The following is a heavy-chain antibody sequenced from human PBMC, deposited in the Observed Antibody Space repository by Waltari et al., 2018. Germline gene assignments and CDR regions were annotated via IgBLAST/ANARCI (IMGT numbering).Heavy chain of an antibody. CDR2: SSPICGTA. CDR3: ARDNAVQPEYDAFDI. J-gene: IGHJ3*02. D-gene: IGHD2-2*01. CDR1: GGTFSSYA. Sequence: QVQLVQSGAEVKKPGSSVKVSCKASGGTFSSYAISWVRQAPGQGLEWMGGSSPICGTANYAQKFQGRVTITADESTSTAYMELSSLRSEDTAVYYCARDNAVQPEYDAFDIWGQGTMVTVSS. V-gene: IGHV1-69*01.